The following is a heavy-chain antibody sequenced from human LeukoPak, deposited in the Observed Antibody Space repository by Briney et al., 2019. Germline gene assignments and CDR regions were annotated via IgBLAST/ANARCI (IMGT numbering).Heavy chain of an antibody. CDR2: ISSSSSYI. CDR1: GFTVSSNY. D-gene: IGHD6-13*01. CDR3: AREGPYSSPDL. Sequence: AGGSLRLSCAASGFTVSSNYMSWVRQAPGKGLEWVSSISSSSSYIYYADSVKGRFTISRDNAKNSLYLQMNSLRAEDTAVYYCAREGPYSSPDLWGQGTLVTVSS. J-gene: IGHJ5*02. V-gene: IGHV3-21*01.